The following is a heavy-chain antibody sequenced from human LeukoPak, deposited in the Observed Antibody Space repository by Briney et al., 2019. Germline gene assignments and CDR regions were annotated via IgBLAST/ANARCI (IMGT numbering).Heavy chain of an antibody. CDR1: GGSFSGYY. CDR2: INHSGST. V-gene: IGHV4-34*01. J-gene: IGHJ5*02. CDR3: ARGLFKKVDWYSSGYHVWFDP. D-gene: IGHD6-19*01. Sequence: KPSETLSLTCAVYGGSFSGYYWSWIRQPPGKGLEWIGEINHSGSTNYNPSLKSRVTISVDTSKNQFSLKLSSVTAADTAVYYCARGLFKKVDWYSSGYHVWFDPWGQGTLVTVSS.